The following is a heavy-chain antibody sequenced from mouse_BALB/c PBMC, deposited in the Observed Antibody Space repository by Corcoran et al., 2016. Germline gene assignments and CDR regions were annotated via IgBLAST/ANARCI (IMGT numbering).Heavy chain of an antibody. D-gene: IGHD1-1*01. CDR1: GFKIKDTY. J-gene: IGHJ1*01. V-gene: IGHV14-3*02. CDR3: ASSSGSIHWYFDF. CDR2: IDPANGNT. Sequence: EVQLQQSGAELVKPGASVKLSCTASGFKIKDTYMHWVKQRPEQGLERIGRIDPANGNTKYDPKLQGNATITADTSSNTAYLQLSSLTSEDTAVYYCASSSGSIHWYFDFWGAGTTVTVSS.